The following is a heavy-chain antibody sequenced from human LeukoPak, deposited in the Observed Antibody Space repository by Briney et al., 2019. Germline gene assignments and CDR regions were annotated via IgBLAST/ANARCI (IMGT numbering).Heavy chain of an antibody. CDR1: GDSVSSNSAT. D-gene: IGHD2-2*01. J-gene: IGHJ4*02. Sequence: SQTLSLTCAISGDSVSSNSATWNWIRQXXXXGLEWLGRTYYRSKWYNDYAVSVKSRITINPDTSKNQFSLQLNSVTPEDTAVYYCARISSTSGHYFDYWGQGTVVTVSS. V-gene: IGHV6-1*01. CDR2: TYYRSKWYN. CDR3: ARISSTSGHYFDY.